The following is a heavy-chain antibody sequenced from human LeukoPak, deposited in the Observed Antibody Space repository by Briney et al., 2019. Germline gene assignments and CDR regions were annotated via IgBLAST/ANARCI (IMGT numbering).Heavy chain of an antibody. D-gene: IGHD6-13*01. CDR1: GGSISIYY. CDR2: IYYSGST. V-gene: IGHV4-59*08. Sequence: SETLSLTCAVSGGSISIYYWSWIRQPPGKGLEWIGYIYYSGSTKYNPSLKSRVSISVDTPKNHFSLKLSSVTAADAAVYYCAGTLAGPNWFDSWGQGTQVTVSS. J-gene: IGHJ5*01. CDR3: AGTLAGPNWFDS.